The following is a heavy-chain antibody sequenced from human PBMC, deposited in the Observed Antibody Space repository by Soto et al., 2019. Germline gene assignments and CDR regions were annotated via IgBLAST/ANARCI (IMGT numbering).Heavy chain of an antibody. CDR1: GFTFSSYG. J-gene: IGHJ6*02. CDR3: AKGLTGAPYYAMDV. V-gene: IGHV3-30*18. CDR2: ISYDGSNK. Sequence: GGSLRLSCAASGFTFSSYGMHWVRQAPGKGLEWVAVISYDGSNKYYADSVKGRFTISRDNSKNTLYLQMNSLRVEDTAVYYCAKGLTGAPYYAMDVWGQGTTVTVSS. D-gene: IGHD7-27*01.